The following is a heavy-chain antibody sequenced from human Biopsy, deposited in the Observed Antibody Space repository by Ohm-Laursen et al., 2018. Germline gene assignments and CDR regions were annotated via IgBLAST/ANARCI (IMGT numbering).Heavy chain of an antibody. CDR3: ARWETTLGRSLDS. CDR2: MSPNTGNT. J-gene: IGHJ4*02. D-gene: IGHD1-26*01. CDR1: GYTFTSHD. V-gene: IGHV1-8*01. Sequence: ASVKVSCKASGYTFTSHDINWVRQATGQGLEWMGWMSPNTGNTVYAQRFQDRVTMTSDTSTGTVYMELTSLTSDDTAVYFCARWETTLGRSLDSWGQGTLVAVSS.